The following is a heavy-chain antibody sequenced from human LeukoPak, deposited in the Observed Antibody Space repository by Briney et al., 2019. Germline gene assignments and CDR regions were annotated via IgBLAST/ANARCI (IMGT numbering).Heavy chain of an antibody. CDR1: GGSFSGYY. Sequence: SETLSLTCAVYGGSFSGYYWSWIRQPPGKGLEWIGYIYYSGSTNYNPSLKSRVTISVDTSKNQFSLKLSSVTAADTAVYYCARVTTTAVVTPFAFDIWGQGTMVTVSS. J-gene: IGHJ3*02. CDR2: IYYSGST. CDR3: ARVTTTAVVTPFAFDI. D-gene: IGHD4-23*01. V-gene: IGHV4-59*01.